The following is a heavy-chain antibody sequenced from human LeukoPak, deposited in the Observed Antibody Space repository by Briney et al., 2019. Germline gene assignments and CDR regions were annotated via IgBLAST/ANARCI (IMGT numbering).Heavy chain of an antibody. CDR3: ARDAGGGTQRDGWFDP. V-gene: IGHV3-48*03. CDR2: INSDGIWI. CDR1: GFTFSSYE. J-gene: IGHJ5*02. Sequence: GGSLRLSCAASGFTFSSYEMNWVRQAPGKGLEWVASINSDGIWIYYADSLRGRFTISRDNAKNSLYLQMNSLRADDTAVYYCARDAGGGTQRDGWFDPWGQGILVTVSS. D-gene: IGHD2-8*02.